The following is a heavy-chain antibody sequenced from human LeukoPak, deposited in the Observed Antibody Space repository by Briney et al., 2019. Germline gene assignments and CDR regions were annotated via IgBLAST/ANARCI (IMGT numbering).Heavy chain of an antibody. J-gene: IGHJ6*03. CDR1: GGSFSGYY. V-gene: IGHV4-34*01. CDR2: INHSGST. CDR3: ARLGGFYYGSGSYYTYYYYMDV. Sequence: PSETLSLTCAVYGGSFSGYYWSWIRQPPGKGLEWIGEINHSGSTNYNPSLKSRVTISVDTSKNQFSLKLSSVTAADTAVYYCARLGGFYYGSGSYYTYYYYMDVWGKGTTVTVSS. D-gene: IGHD3-10*01.